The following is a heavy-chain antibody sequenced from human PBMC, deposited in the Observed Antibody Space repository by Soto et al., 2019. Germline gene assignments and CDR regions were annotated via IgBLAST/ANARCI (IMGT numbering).Heavy chain of an antibody. CDR3: ARGLGSRRGPLDF. Sequence: GGSLRLSCAASGFTFRSYRMTWVRQAPGKGLEGLSYISSSSNTIFYADSVKGRFTISRDSANSSLYLQLNSLRDDDTAVYFRARGLGSRRGPLDFWGQGPPVTVSS. D-gene: IGHD3-16*01. V-gene: IGHV3-48*02. CDR1: GFTFRSYR. CDR2: ISSSSNTI. J-gene: IGHJ4*02.